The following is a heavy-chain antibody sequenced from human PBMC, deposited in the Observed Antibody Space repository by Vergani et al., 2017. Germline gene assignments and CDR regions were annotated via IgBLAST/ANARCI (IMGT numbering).Heavy chain of an antibody. CDR2: IIPILGIA. J-gene: IGHJ5*02. D-gene: IGHD3-22*01. Sequence: QVQLVQSGAEVKKPGSSVKVSCKASGGTFSSYTISWVRQAPGQGLEWMGRIIPILGIANYAQKFQGRVTMTRDTSTSTVYMELSSLRSEDTAVYYCARGAYYYDSSGYAAWGQGTLVTVSS. V-gene: IGHV1-69*02. CDR1: GGTFSSYT. CDR3: ARGAYYYDSSGYAA.